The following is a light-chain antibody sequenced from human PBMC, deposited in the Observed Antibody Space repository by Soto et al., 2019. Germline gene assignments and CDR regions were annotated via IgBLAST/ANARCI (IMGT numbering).Light chain of an antibody. J-gene: IGLJ1*01. CDR1: SSNIGSNT. V-gene: IGLV1-44*01. CDR3: AAWDDSLNGLV. Sequence: HSVLTQPPSASGTPGQRVTISCSGSSSNIGSNTVNWYQQLPGTAPKLLIYNNNQRPSGVPDRLSGSKSGTSASLAISGLQSEDEADYYCAAWDDSLNGLVFGTGTKLTVL. CDR2: NNN.